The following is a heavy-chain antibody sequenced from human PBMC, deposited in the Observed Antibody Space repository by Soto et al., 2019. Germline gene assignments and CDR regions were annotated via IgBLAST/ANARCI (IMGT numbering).Heavy chain of an antibody. CDR2: IYYSGST. V-gene: IGHV4-59*01. Sequence: QVQLQESGPGLVKPSETLSLTCTVSGGSISSYYWSWIRQPPGKGLEWIGYIYYSGSTNYNPSLKSRVTISVDTSKNQFSLKLSSVTAADTAVYYCARDFSTVTNDYYYYCMDVWGKGTTVTVSS. CDR3: ARDFSTVTNDYYYYCMDV. CDR1: GGSISSYY. J-gene: IGHJ6*03. D-gene: IGHD4-4*01.